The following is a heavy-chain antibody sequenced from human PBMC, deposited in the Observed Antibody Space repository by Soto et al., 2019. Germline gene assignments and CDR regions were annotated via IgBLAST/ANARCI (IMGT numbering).Heavy chain of an antibody. D-gene: IGHD3-16*01. CDR2: IIPIFGTA. CDR3: GQHTSYDYVSGIDP. CDR1: GGTFSSYA. J-gene: IGHJ5*02. V-gene: IGHV1-69*13. Sequence: GASVKVSCKASGGTFSSYAISWVRQAPGQGLEWMGGIIPIFGTANYAQKFQGRVTITADESTSTAYTELSSLRSEDTAVYYCGQHTSYDYVSGIDPWGQGTLVTVSS.